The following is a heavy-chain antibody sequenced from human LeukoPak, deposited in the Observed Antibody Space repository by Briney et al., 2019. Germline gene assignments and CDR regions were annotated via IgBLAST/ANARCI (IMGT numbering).Heavy chain of an antibody. Sequence: GGSLRLSCAASGFTVSSNYMSWVRQAPGKGLEWVSVIYSGGSTYYADSVKGRFTISKDFSRNTLYLQMNSLRDDDTAVYYCAKEGDEFRGYLDVWGKGTTVTVSS. D-gene: IGHD3-16*01. CDR2: IYSGGST. CDR1: GFTVSSNY. J-gene: IGHJ6*04. CDR3: AKEGDEFRGYLDV. V-gene: IGHV3-53*01.